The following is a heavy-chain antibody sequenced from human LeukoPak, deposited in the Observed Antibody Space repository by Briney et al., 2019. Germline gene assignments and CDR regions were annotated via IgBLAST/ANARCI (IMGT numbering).Heavy chain of an antibody. CDR2: MNTNNGNT. J-gene: IGHJ5*01. CDR1: GYTFISYD. D-gene: IGHD6-13*01. V-gene: IGHV1-8*01. CDR3: ARFGSSYNWFDS. Sequence: GASVKVSCKTSGYTFISYDINWVRQAGGQGLEWMGWMNTNNGNTGYAQKFQGRVTMTRYTSIATAYMELSSLRSEDTAVYFCARFGSSYNWFDSWGQGALVTVSS.